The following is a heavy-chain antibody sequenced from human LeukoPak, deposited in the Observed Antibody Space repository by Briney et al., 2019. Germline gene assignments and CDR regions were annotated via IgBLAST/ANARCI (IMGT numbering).Heavy chain of an antibody. CDR2: IYYSGST. CDR1: GGSISSYY. D-gene: IGHD2-8*01. CDR3: ARYATNGVYY. J-gene: IGHJ4*02. V-gene: IGHV4-59*12. Sequence: PSETLSLTCTVSGGSISSYYWSWIRQPPGKGLEWIGYIYYSGSTNYNPSLKSRVTISVDTSKNQFSLKLSSVTAADTAVYYCARYATNGVYYWGQGTLVTVSS.